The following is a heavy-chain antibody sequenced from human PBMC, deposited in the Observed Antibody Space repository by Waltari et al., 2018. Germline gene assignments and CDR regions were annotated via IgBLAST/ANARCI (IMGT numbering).Heavy chain of an antibody. CDR1: GGSISSGGYY. CDR2: IYYSGGT. D-gene: IGHD4-17*01. CDR3: ARQRMTTNPGRRYFDL. Sequence: QVQLQESGPGLVKPSQTLSLTCTVSGGSISSGGYYWSWIRQHPGKGLEWIGYIYYSGGTYYNPCLKSRVTISVDTSKNQFSLKLSAVTAADTAVYYCARQRMTTNPGRRYFDLWGRGTLVTVSS. J-gene: IGHJ2*01. V-gene: IGHV4-31*03.